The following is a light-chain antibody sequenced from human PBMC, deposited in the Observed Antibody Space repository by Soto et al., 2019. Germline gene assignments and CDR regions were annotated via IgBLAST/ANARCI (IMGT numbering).Light chain of an antibody. CDR1: TSNIGSNT. J-gene: IGLJ3*02. CDR2: SNN. Sequence: QPVLTQPPSASGTPGQRVTISCSGSTSNIGSNTVNWYQQLPGTSPKLLIYSNNQRPSGVPDRFSGSESGTSASLAISGLQSEDEADYYCATWDDSLNGQVFGGGTELTVL. V-gene: IGLV1-44*01. CDR3: ATWDDSLNGQV.